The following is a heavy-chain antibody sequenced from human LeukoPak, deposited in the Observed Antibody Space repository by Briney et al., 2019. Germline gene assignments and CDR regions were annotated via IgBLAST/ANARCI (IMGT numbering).Heavy chain of an antibody. CDR2: IYAGDSDT. V-gene: IGHV5-51*01. J-gene: IGHJ4*02. D-gene: IGHD3-22*01. CDR1: GYSFTSYW. Sequence: GESLKISCKGSGYSFTSYWIGWVRQMPGKGLEWMGIIYAGDSDTRYSPSFQGQVTITADKSISTAYLQWSSLKASDTAMYYCARQHYDSSGLSPLDYWGQGTLATVSS. CDR3: ARQHYDSSGLSPLDY.